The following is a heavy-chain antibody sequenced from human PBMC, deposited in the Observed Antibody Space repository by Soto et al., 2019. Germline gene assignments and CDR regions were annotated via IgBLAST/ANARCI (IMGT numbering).Heavy chain of an antibody. D-gene: IGHD2-2*01. V-gene: IGHV5-10-1*01. CDR2: IDPSDSYT. CDR3: ARLDCSSTSCYYYYGMDV. Sequence: PGESLKISCNGSGYSFTSYWISWVRQMPGKGLEWMGRIDPSDSYTNYSPSFQGHVTISADKSISTAYLQWSSLKASDTAMYYCARLDCSSTSCYYYYGMDVWGQGTTVTVSS. J-gene: IGHJ6*02. CDR1: GYSFTSYW.